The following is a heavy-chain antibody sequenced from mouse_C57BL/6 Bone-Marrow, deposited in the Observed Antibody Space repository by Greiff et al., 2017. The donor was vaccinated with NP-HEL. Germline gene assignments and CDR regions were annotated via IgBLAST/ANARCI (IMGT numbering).Heavy chain of an antibody. Sequence: DVQRVESGGGLVQPGGSLKLSCAASGFTFSDYGMAWVRHAPRKGPEWVAFISTLAYSIYYADTVTGRFTISRGNAKNTLYREMSSVRSEDTAMYYCARGNLYAMDYWGQGTSVTVSS. CDR2: ISTLAYSI. J-gene: IGHJ4*01. V-gene: IGHV5-15*01. CDR3: ARGNLYAMDY. CDR1: GFTFSDYG.